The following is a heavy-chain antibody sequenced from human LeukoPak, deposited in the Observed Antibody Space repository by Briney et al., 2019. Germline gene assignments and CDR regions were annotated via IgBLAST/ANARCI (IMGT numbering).Heavy chain of an antibody. CDR2: MNPNSGNT. D-gene: IGHD4-11*01. Sequence: GASVKVSCKASGYTFTSYDINWVRQATGQGLEWMGWMNPNSGNTGYAQKFQGRVTITRNTSISTAYMELSSLRSEDTAVYYCARDHNSNYGQGFDPWGQGTLVTVSS. V-gene: IGHV1-8*01. CDR1: GYTFTSYD. J-gene: IGHJ5*02. CDR3: ARDHNSNYGQGFDP.